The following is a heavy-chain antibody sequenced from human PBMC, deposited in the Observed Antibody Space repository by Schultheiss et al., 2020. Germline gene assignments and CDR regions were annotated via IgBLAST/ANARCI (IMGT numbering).Heavy chain of an antibody. J-gene: IGHJ4*02. CDR1: GGSISSSNW. V-gene: IGHV4-4*02. D-gene: IGHD6-13*01. CDR2: IYHSGST. Sequence: SETLSLTCAVSGGSISSSNWWSWVRQPPGKGLEWIGEIYHSGSTYYNPSLKSRVTISVDTSKNQFSLKLSSVTAADTAVYYCARDFREAAVDYWGQGTLVTVSS. CDR3: ARDFREAAVDY.